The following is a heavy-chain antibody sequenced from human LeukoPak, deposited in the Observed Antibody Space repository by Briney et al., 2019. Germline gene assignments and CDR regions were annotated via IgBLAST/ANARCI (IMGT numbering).Heavy chain of an antibody. J-gene: IGHJ4*02. CDR3: AKYSSSSLFDY. V-gene: IGHV3-30*18. D-gene: IGHD6-6*01. CDR2: ISYDGSNK. Sequence: GGSLRLSCAASGFTFSSYAMSWVRQAPGKGLEWVAVISYDGSNKYYADSVKGRFTISRDNSKNTLYLQMNSLRAEDTAVYYCAKYSSSSLFDYWGQGTLVTVSS. CDR1: GFTFSSYA.